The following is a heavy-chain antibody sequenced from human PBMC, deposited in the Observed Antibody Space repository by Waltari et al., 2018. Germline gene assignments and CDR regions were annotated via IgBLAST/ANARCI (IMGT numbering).Heavy chain of an antibody. J-gene: IGHJ4*02. CDR2: ISGSGGST. CDR1: GFTFSSYA. CDR3: AKVDNPGYSSSWYVFDY. V-gene: IGHV3-23*01. D-gene: IGHD6-13*01. Sequence: EVQLLESGGGLVQPGGSLRLSCAASGFTFSSYAMSWVRQAPGKGLEWVSAISGSGGSTYYADSVKGRFTISRDNSKNTLYLQMNSLRAEDTAVYYCAKVDNPGYSSSWYVFDYWGQGTLVTVSS.